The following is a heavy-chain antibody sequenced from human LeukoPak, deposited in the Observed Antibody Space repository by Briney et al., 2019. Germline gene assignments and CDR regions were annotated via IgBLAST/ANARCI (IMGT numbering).Heavy chain of an antibody. CDR3: ARTPFYDSCSFDI. CDR2: IYYSGST. D-gene: IGHD2/OR15-2a*01. V-gene: IGHV4-59*08. J-gene: IGHJ3*02. CDR1: GGSISSYY. Sequence: SETLSLTCTASGGSISSYYWSWIRQPPGKGLEWIGYIYYSGSTNYNPSLTSRVTISVDTSKNQFSLKLSSVTAAATAVYYCARTPFYDSCSFDIWCQGTIVTVSS.